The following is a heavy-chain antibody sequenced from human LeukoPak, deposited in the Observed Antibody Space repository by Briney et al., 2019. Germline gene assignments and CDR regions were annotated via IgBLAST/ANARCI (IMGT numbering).Heavy chain of an antibody. CDR1: GGSFSGYY. CDR2: INHSGST. J-gene: IGHJ4*02. V-gene: IGHV4-34*01. Sequence: SETLSLTCAVCGGSFSGYYWSWIRQPPGKGLEWIGEINHSGSTNYNPSLKSRVTISVDTSKNQFSLKLSSVTAADTAVYYCGRGPSTDTAMVMLPFGYWGQGTLVTASS. D-gene: IGHD5-18*01. CDR3: GRGPSTDTAMVMLPFGY.